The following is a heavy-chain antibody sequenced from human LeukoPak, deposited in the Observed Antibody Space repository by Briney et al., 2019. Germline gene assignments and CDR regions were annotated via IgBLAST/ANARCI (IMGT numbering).Heavy chain of an antibody. Sequence: GGSLRLSCAASGFTFSSYAMHWVRQAPGKGLEWVAVISYDGSNKYYADSVKGRFTISRDNSKNTLYLQMNSLRAEDTAVYYCAKDCCPVIWFGDGGYPYFDYWGQGTLVTVSS. J-gene: IGHJ4*02. CDR2: ISYDGSNK. CDR3: AKDCCPVIWFGDGGYPYFDY. V-gene: IGHV3-30-3*02. D-gene: IGHD3-10*01. CDR1: GFTFSSYA.